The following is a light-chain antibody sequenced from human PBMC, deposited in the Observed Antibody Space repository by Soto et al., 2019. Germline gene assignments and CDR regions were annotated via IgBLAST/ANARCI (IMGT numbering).Light chain of an antibody. CDR2: DVS. J-gene: IGLJ1*01. Sequence: QSVLTQPSSVSGSPGQSITISCTGNSSDVGGYNYVSWYQQNPGKAPKLMIYDVSNRPSGVSNRFSGSKSGNTASLTISGLQAEDEADYYCSSYTSSNTLLFGTGTKVTVL. CDR3: SSYTSSNTLL. CDR1: SSDVGGYNY. V-gene: IGLV2-14*01.